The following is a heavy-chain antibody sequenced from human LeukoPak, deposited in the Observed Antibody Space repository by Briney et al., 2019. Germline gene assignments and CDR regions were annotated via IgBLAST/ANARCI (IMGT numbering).Heavy chain of an antibody. V-gene: IGHV1-2*02. CDR1: GYTFTGYY. J-gene: IGHJ4*02. CDR2: INPNSGGT. D-gene: IGHD2-15*01. CDR3: AREGFSEAAEFDY. Sequence: ASVKVSCKASGYTFTGYYMHWVRQAPGQGLEWMGWINPNSGGTNYAQKFQGRVTMTRDTSISTAYMELSRLRSDDTAVYYCAREGFSEAAEFDYWGQGTLVTVSS.